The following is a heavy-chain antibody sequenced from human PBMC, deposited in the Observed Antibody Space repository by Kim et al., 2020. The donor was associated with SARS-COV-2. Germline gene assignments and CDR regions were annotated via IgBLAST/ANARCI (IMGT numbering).Heavy chain of an antibody. D-gene: IGHD4-17*01. CDR3: ARDFTSFSNYGDYEEDYYYYGMDV. CDR1: GDSVSSNSAA. Sequence: SQTLSLTCAISGDSVSSNSAAWNWIRQSPSRGLEWLGRTYYRSKWYNDYAVSVKSRITINPDTSKNQFSLQLNSVTPEDTAVYYCARDFTSFSNYGDYEEDYYYYGMDVWGQGTTVTVSS. V-gene: IGHV6-1*01. J-gene: IGHJ6*02. CDR2: TYYRSKWYN.